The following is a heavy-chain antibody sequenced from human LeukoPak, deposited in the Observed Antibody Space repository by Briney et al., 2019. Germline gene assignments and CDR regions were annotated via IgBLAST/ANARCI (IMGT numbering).Heavy chain of an antibody. CDR2: ISNSSGYT. Sequence: GGSLRLSCAASGFTFSDYYMNWIRQTPGKGLEWVSYISNSSGYTNYAASVKGRFTTSRDKAKNSLYLQMNSLRAEDTAVYYCARAHSHYDSSGYYVFDYWGQGTLVTVSS. J-gene: IGHJ4*02. CDR1: GFTFSDYY. V-gene: IGHV3-11*05. D-gene: IGHD3-22*01. CDR3: ARAHSHYDSSGYYVFDY.